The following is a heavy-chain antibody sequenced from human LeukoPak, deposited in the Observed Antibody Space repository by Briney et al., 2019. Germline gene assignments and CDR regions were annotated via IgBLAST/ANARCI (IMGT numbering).Heavy chain of an antibody. D-gene: IGHD3-10*01. J-gene: IGHJ5*02. V-gene: IGHV4-39*01. CDR1: GGSISSSSYY. CDR3: ARHRPLYYYGSGSLRFDP. CDR2: IYHSGST. Sequence: PSETLSLTCTVSGGSISSSSYYWGWIRQPPGKGLEWIGSIYHSGSTYYNPSLKSRVTISVDTSKNQFSLKLSSVTAADTAVYYCARHRPLYYYGSGSLRFDPWGQGTLVTVSS.